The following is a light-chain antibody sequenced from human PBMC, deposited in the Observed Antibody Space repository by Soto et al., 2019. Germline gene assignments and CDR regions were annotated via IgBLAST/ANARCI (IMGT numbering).Light chain of an antibody. Sequence: DIQMTQSPSSLSASVGDRVTITCRASQGISNFLAWYQQKPGKVPKLLIYAASTLESGVPSRFSGSGSGTDFTLTISTLQPEDVATYYCQKYNRAPRTFGQGTKVEIK. CDR1: QGISNF. CDR3: QKYNRAPRT. CDR2: AAS. J-gene: IGKJ1*01. V-gene: IGKV1-27*01.